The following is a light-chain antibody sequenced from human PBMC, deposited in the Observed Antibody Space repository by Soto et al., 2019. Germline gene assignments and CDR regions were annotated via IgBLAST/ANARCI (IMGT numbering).Light chain of an antibody. V-gene: IGKV3-15*01. CDR1: QSVSSN. J-gene: IGKJ1*01. Sequence: DIVFIQPLATPSVPPGERATLSFRASQSVSSNLAWYQQKPVQAPRPLIYGASPRATCIRATFSVSGSGTEFTRTIASLLSVVFAVYYCLQLNNWPTFGKGTRLDIK. CDR3: LQLNNWPT. CDR2: GAS.